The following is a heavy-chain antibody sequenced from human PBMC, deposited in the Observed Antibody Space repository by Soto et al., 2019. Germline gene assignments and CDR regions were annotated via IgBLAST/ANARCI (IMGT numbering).Heavy chain of an antibody. D-gene: IGHD3-10*01. J-gene: IGHJ4*02. CDR2: VSGSGDKT. V-gene: IGHV3-23*01. CDR3: ATSWFDFLYHFDY. Sequence: EVQLLDSGGGLVQPGGSLRLSCAASGFIFKHYAMNWIRQAPGTGLEWVSSVSGSGDKTYYADSVKGRFTISRDNSKNTLYLDMSSLRAEDTAIYYCATSWFDFLYHFDYWGQGALFLVSS. CDR1: GFIFKHYA.